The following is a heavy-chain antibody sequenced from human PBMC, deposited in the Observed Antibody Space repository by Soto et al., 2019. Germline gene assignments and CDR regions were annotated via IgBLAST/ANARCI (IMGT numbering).Heavy chain of an antibody. D-gene: IGHD1-1*01. J-gene: IGHJ6*02. V-gene: IGHV1-69*13. CDR3: ARDKYTAYYYYYYGMDV. Sequence: SLKVSCKASGGTFSSYAISWVRQAPGQGLEWMGGIIPIFGTANYAQKFQGRVTITADESTSTAYMELSSLRSEDTAVYYCARDKYTAYYYYYYGMDVWGQGTTVTVSS. CDR2: IIPIFGTA. CDR1: GGTFSSYA.